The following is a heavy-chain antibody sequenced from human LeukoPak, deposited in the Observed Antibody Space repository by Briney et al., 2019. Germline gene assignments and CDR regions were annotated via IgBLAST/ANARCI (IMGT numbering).Heavy chain of an antibody. CDR2: IYPGDSDT. CDR3: ARLISSGWYVTNYYYYMDV. D-gene: IGHD6-19*01. CDR1: GYRFSSYW. V-gene: IGHV5-51*01. J-gene: IGHJ6*03. Sequence: GESLKISCKGSGYRFSSYWIGWVRQMPGKGLEWMGIIYPGDSDTRYSPSFQGQVTISADKSISTAYLQWSSLKASDTAMYYCARLISSGWYVTNYYYYMDVWGKGTTVTISS.